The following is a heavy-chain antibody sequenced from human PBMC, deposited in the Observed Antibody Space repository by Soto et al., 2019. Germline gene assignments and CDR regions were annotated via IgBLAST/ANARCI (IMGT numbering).Heavy chain of an antibody. J-gene: IGHJ4*02. Sequence: SETLSLTCTVSDGSISNFYWSWIRQPPGKGLEWIGYISSSGNTNYNPSLKSRVSISVDTSKNQFSLNLTSVTAADTAVYYCARAPMVLTRSYFDSWGQGTPVTDSS. CDR3: ARAPMVLTRSYFDS. D-gene: IGHD3-22*01. V-gene: IGHV4-59*01. CDR1: DGSISNFY. CDR2: ISSSGNT.